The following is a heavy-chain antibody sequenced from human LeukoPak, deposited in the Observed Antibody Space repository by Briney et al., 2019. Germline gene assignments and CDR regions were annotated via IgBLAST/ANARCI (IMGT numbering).Heavy chain of an antibody. V-gene: IGHV1-18*01. Sequence: ASVKVSCEASGYTFTSYGISWVRQAPGQGLEWMGWISAYNGNTNYAQKFQGRVTITADKSTSTAYMELSSLRSEDTAVYYCARDVFGYGGNSRVFDYWGQGTLVTVSS. D-gene: IGHD4-17*01. CDR1: GYTFTSYG. J-gene: IGHJ4*02. CDR2: ISAYNGNT. CDR3: ARDVFGYGGNSRVFDY.